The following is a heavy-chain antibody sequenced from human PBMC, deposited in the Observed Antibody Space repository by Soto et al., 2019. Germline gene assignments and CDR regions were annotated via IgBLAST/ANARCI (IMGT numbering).Heavy chain of an antibody. D-gene: IGHD2-15*01. J-gene: IGHJ4*02. CDR1: GGSISSGGYY. Sequence: SETLSLTCTVSGGSISSGGYYWSWIRQHPGKGLEWIGYIYYSGSTYYNPSLKSRVTISVDTSKNQFSLKLSSVPAADTAVYYCAGLGYCSGGSCSTSGGFDYWGQGTLVTVSS. CDR3: AGLGYCSGGSCSTSGGFDY. V-gene: IGHV4-31*03. CDR2: IYYSGST.